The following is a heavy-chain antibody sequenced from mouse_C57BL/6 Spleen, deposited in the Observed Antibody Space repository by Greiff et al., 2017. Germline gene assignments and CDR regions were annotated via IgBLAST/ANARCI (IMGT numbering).Heavy chain of an antibody. CDR2: ISYDGSN. V-gene: IGHV3-6*01. CDR1: GYSITSGYY. D-gene: IGHD1-1*01. Sequence: EVKLQESGPGLVKPSQSLSLTCSVTGYSITSGYYWNWIRQFPGNKLEWMGYISYDGSNNYNPSLKNRISITRDTSKNQFFLKLNSVTTEDTATYYCARSDYYGSSYEAMDYWGQGTSVTVSS. CDR3: ARSDYYGSSYEAMDY. J-gene: IGHJ4*01.